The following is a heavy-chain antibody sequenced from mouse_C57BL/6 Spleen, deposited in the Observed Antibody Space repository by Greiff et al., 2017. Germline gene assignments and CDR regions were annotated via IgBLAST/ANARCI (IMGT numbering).Heavy chain of an antibody. Sequence: EVKLQESGAELVRPGASVKLSCTASGFNIKDYYMHWVKQRPEQGLEWIGRIVPEDGDTEYAPKFQGKATMTADTSSNTAYLQLSSLTSEDTAVYYCAFRRDDYGSSPWFAYWGQGTLVTVSA. D-gene: IGHD1-1*01. CDR2: IVPEDGDT. CDR1: GFNIKDYY. CDR3: AFRRDDYGSSPWFAY. J-gene: IGHJ3*01. V-gene: IGHV14-1*01.